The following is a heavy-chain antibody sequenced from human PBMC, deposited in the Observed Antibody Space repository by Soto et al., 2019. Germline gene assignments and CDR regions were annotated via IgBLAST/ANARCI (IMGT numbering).Heavy chain of an antibody. J-gene: IGHJ4*02. CDR2: FYYGGST. CDR1: GYSITSGYY. D-gene: IGHD6-19*01. V-gene: IGHV4-38-2*01. CDR3: TRVVAGLDY. Sequence: SETLSLTCDVSGYSITSGYYWGWVRQPPGKGLEWIGSFYYGGSTFYNPSLKSRVTISVDASKNNFSLRLTSVTAADTAVYFCTRVVAGLDYWGQGILVTVYS.